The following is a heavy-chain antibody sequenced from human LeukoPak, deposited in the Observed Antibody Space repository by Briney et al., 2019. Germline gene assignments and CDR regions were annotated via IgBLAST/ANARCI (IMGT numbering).Heavy chain of an antibody. V-gene: IGHV3-9*01. CDR1: GFTFDDYA. CDR3: AKDQYYYDSRGYFDY. CDR2: ISWNSGSI. D-gene: IGHD3-22*01. Sequence: GRSLRLSCAASGFTFDDYAIHWVRQAPGKGLEWVSGISWNSGSIGYADSVKGRFTISRDNAKNSLYLQMNSLRAEDTALYYCAKDQYYYDSRGYFDYWGQGTLVTVSS. J-gene: IGHJ4*02.